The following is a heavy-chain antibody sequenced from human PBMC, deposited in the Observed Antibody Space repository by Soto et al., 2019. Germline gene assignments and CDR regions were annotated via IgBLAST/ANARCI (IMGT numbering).Heavy chain of an antibody. CDR2: VSGSGGST. D-gene: IGHD6-19*01. CDR1: GFTFSNFA. CDR3: ARRAVAGPVAGWFAP. J-gene: IGHJ5*02. V-gene: IGHV3-23*01. Sequence: GGSLRLSCAASGFTFSNFAMSWVRQAPGKGLEWVSGVSGSGGSTYYADSVKGRFTISRDNSKNTLYLQMNSLRAEDTAVYYCARRAVAGPVAGWFAPWGQGSPVTVSS.